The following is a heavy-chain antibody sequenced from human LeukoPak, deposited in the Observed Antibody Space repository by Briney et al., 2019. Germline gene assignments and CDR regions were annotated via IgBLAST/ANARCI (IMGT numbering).Heavy chain of an antibody. J-gene: IGHJ5*02. CDR2: ISSSGSTI. CDR1: GFTFSDYY. Sequence: GGSLRLSRAASGFTFSDYYMSWIRQAPRKGPEWVSYISSSGSTIYYAHSLQGRFTISRRNAKHSLYLQMNRLRADDTTVYYCARGGWFGRNWFDPWGQGTLVTVSS. D-gene: IGHD3-10*01. V-gene: IGHV3-11*04. CDR3: ARGGWFGRNWFDP.